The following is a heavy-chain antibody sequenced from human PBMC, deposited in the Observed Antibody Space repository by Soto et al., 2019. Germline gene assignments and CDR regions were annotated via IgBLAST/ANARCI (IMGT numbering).Heavy chain of an antibody. D-gene: IGHD6-6*01. Sequence: SETLSLTCTVSGGSISSGGYYWSWIRQHPGKGLEWIGYIYYSGSTYYNPSLKSRVTISVDTSKNQFSLKLSSVTAADTAVYYCARYEQLVRLFDYWGQGTLVTVSS. V-gene: IGHV4-31*03. CDR3: ARYEQLVRLFDY. CDR1: GGSISSGGYY. CDR2: IYYSGST. J-gene: IGHJ4*02.